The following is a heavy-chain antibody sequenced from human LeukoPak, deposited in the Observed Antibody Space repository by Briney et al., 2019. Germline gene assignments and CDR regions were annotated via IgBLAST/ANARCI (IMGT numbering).Heavy chain of an antibody. CDR1: GYTFTTYP. CDR2: ISAYNGNT. CDR3: ARRGTGYSSGWYYFDY. D-gene: IGHD6-19*01. J-gene: IGHJ4*02. Sequence: ASVKVSCKASGYTFTTYPINWVRQAPGQGLEWMGWISAYNGNTNYAQKLQGRVTMTTDTSTSTAYMELRSLRSDDTAVYYCARRGTGYSSGWYYFDYWGQGTLVTVSS. V-gene: IGHV1-18*01.